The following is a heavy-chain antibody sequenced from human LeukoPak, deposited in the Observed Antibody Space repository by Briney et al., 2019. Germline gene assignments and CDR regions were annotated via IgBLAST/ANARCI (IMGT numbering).Heavy chain of an antibody. CDR2: IKQDGSEK. J-gene: IGHJ4*02. V-gene: IGHV3-7*01. D-gene: IGHD2-2*01. CDR3: ARVVVPAAYDY. Sequence: PGGSLRLSCAASGFTFSSYWMSWVRQASGKGLEWVANIKQDGSEKYYVDSVKGRFTISRDNAKNSLYLQMNSLRAEDTAVYYCARVVVPAAYDYWGQGTLVTVSS. CDR1: GFTFSSYW.